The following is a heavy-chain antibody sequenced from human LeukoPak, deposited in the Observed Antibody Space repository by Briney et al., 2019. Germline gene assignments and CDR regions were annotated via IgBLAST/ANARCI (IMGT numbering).Heavy chain of an antibody. CDR3: AGHHPRNTVDF. CDR1: GGSISSYY. J-gene: IGHJ4*02. V-gene: IGHV4-59*08. CDR2: ISYSGST. D-gene: IGHD2/OR15-2a*01. Sequence: SETLSLTCTVSGGSISSYYWSWIRQPPGKGLEWIGYISYSGSTNSSPSLKSRVTISLDTSKNQFSLKLSSVTAADTAVYYCAGHHPRNTVDFWGQGTLVTVSS.